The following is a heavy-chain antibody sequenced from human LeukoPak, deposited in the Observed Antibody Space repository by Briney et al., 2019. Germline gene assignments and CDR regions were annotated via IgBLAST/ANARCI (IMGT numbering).Heavy chain of an antibody. CDR2: ISGSGGST. Sequence: PGGSLRLSCAASGFTFSSYAMSWVPQAPGKGLEGVSAISGSGGSTYYADSVKGRFTISRDNSKNTLYLQMNSLRAEDTAVYCREKDQRTRFHLFGVVINDAFDSLGQGTMVTVSS. D-gene: IGHD3-3*01. J-gene: IGHJ3*02. CDR1: GFTFSSYA. CDR3: EKDQRTRFHLFGVVINDAFDS. V-gene: IGHV3-23*01.